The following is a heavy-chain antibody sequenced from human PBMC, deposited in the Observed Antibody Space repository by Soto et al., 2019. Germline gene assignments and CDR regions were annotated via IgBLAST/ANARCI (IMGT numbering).Heavy chain of an antibody. V-gene: IGHV4-61*01. CDR2: IYYSGST. Sequence: SETLSLTCTVSGGSVSSGSYYWSWIRQPPGKGLEWIGYIYYSGSTNYNPSLKSRVTISVDTSKNQFSLKLSSVTAADTAVYYCARSRRGYSGYENWFDPWGQGTLVTVSS. CDR1: GGSVSSGSYY. CDR3: ARSRRGYSGYENWFDP. D-gene: IGHD5-12*01. J-gene: IGHJ5*02.